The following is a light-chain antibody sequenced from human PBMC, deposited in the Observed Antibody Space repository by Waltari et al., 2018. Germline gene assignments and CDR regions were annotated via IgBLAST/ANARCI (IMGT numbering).Light chain of an antibody. J-gene: IGLJ1*01. CDR2: EVS. CDR1: SSEVGSYNS. Sequence: QSALTQPPSVSGSPGPSVTISCTGTSSEVGSYNSVSWYQQPPGTAPKVLIYEVSNRPSGVPDRFSGSKSGNTASLTISGLQAEDEADYYCTSYTSSSTLVFGTVTKVTVL. CDR3: TSYTSSSTLV. V-gene: IGLV2-18*02.